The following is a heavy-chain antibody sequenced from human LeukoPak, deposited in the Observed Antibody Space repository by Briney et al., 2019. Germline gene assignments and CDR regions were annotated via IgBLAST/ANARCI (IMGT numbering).Heavy chain of an antibody. D-gene: IGHD3-10*01. Sequence: ASVKVSCKASGGTFSNYSISWVRQAPGQGLEWMGGLIPIFGTANYAQKFQGRVTITTDESTSTAYMELSSLRSEDTAVYYCARDGSGSYYRYWGQGTLVTVSS. CDR2: LIPIFGTA. CDR3: ARDGSGSYYRY. V-gene: IGHV1-69*05. CDR1: GGTFSNYS. J-gene: IGHJ4*02.